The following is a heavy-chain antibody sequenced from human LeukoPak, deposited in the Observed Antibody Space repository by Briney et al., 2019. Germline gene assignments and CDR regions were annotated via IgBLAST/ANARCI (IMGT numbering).Heavy chain of an antibody. D-gene: IGHD5-12*01. J-gene: IGHJ4*02. Sequence: SETLSLTCAAYGGSFSGYYWSWIRQSPGKGLEWIGEINHSGSTNYNPSLKSRVTISVDTSKNQFSLKLSSVTAADTAVYYCARRRIVATSRHFDYWGQGTLVTVSS. V-gene: IGHV4-34*01. CDR2: INHSGST. CDR3: ARRRIVATSRHFDY. CDR1: GGSFSGYY.